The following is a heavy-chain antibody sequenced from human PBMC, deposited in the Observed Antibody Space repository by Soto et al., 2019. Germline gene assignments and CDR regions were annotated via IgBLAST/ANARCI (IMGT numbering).Heavy chain of an antibody. V-gene: IGHV3-30*18. CDR2: ISYDSSNK. J-gene: IGHJ4*02. CDR3: AKLVIGYCSGNTCDDY. CDR1: GFTFSYG. Sequence: VQLLESGGGLIQPGGSLRLSCAASGFTFSYGIHWLRQAPGKGLEWVAYISYDSSNKFYGDSVQGRFTISRDNSTNTQFLQMKSLRAEDTAVYYCAKLVIGYCSGNTCDDYWGQGTLVAVSS. D-gene: IGHD2-15*01.